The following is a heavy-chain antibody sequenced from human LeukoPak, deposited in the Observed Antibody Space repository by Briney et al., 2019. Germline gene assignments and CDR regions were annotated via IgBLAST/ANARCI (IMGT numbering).Heavy chain of an antibody. J-gene: IGHJ4*02. CDR3: ARISNAYFDY. V-gene: IGHV3-13*01. CDR1: GFTFSRYD. CDR2: IGITGDT. Sequence: PGRSLRLSCAASGFTFSRYDMHWVRQATGKGLEWVSAIGITGDTYYPGSVKGRFTISRENAKNSLYLQMNSLRAEDTAVYYCARISNAYFDYWGQGTLVTVSS. D-gene: IGHD2/OR15-2a*01.